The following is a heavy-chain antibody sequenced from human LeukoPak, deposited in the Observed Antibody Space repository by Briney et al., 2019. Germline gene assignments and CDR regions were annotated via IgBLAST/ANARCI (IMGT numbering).Heavy chain of an antibody. V-gene: IGHV7-4-1*02. D-gene: IGHD6-13*01. CDR2: INTKTGNP. J-gene: IGHJ3*01. Sequence: ASVKVSCKASGYTFTAFGINWLRQAPGQGLEWMGWINTKTGNPRYDQGFTGRFVFSLDTSVSTAYLEISSLKAEDTAVYFCAKDPPYTSTWPDALDAWGQGTMVTVSS. CDR1: GYTFTAFG. CDR3: AKDPPYTSTWPDALDA.